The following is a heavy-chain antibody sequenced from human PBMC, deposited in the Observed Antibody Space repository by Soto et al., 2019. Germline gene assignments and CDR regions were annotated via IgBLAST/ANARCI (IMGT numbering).Heavy chain of an antibody. D-gene: IGHD5-18*01. CDR2: INHSGST. V-gene: IGHV4-34*01. Sequence: SETLSLTCAVYGGSFSGYYWSWIRQPPGKGLEWIGEINHSGSTNYNPSLKSRVTISVDTSKNQFSLKLSSVTAADTAVYYCASFWGGYSYGIWGQGTLVTVSS. CDR1: GGSFSGYY. CDR3: ASFWGGYSYGI. J-gene: IGHJ4*02.